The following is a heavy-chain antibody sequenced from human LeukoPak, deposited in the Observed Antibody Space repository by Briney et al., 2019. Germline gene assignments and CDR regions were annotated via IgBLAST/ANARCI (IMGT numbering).Heavy chain of an antibody. D-gene: IGHD2-15*01. CDR3: ARSEDCSGGSCYTVTPPDY. CDR1: GGSISSGGYY. CDR2: IYYSGST. Sequence: SSETLSLTCTVSGGSISSGGYYWSWIRQHPGKGLEWIRYIYYSGSTYYNPSLKSRVTISVDTSKNQFSLKLSSVTAADTAVYYCARSEDCSGGSCYTVTPPDYWGQGTLVTVSS. V-gene: IGHV4-31*03. J-gene: IGHJ4*02.